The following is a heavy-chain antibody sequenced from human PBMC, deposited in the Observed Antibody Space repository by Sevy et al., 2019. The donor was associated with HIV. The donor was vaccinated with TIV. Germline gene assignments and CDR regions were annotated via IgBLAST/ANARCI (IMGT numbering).Heavy chain of an antibody. CDR3: ARSTMTTHYYYGMDV. Sequence: ASVKVSCKASGYTFTSYGISWVRQAPGQGLEWMGWISAYNGNTNYAQKLQGRVTMTTDTSTSTAYMELRSLRSDDTAVYYCARSTMTTHYYYGMDVWGQGTTVTVSS. CDR2: ISAYNGNT. D-gene: IGHD4-17*01. CDR1: GYTFTSYG. V-gene: IGHV1-18*01. J-gene: IGHJ6*02.